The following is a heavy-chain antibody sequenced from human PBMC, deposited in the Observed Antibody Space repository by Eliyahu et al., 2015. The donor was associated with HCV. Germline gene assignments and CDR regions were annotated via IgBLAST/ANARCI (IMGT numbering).Heavy chain of an antibody. D-gene: IGHD3-10*01. CDR2: LGSGGIST. J-gene: IGHJ4*02. CDR1: GFTFXNYX. Sequence: EVQLLESGGGLVQPGESLRLSCAASGFTFXNYXMGWIRXAPGKGLXWVSGLGSGGISTYYADSVKGRFTISRDNSKNTLYLQMNSLRAEDTAVYYCAKRSSANSFKDFDYWGQGTLVTVSS. CDR3: AKRSSANSFKDFDY. V-gene: IGHV3-23*03.